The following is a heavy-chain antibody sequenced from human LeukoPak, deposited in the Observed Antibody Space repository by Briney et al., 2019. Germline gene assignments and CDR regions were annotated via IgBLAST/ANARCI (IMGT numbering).Heavy chain of an antibody. CDR2: IWYHGGNE. V-gene: IGHV3-33*01. Sequence: GGSLRLSCAVSGFTLSSHGVHWVRQAPGKGLEWVSLIWYHGGNENYADSVKGRFTISRDISKNTLYLEMNSLRAEDTAVYYFPRGLSYCSNLFYDWGQGTLVNVFS. CDR1: GFTLSSHG. J-gene: IGHJ4*02. CDR3: PRGLSYCSNLFYD. D-gene: IGHD2-8*01.